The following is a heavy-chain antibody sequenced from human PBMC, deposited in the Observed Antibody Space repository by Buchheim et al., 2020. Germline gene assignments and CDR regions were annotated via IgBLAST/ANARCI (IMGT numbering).Heavy chain of an antibody. V-gene: IGHV3-7*01. CDR2: IKQDGSEK. CDR1: GFTFSSYW. D-gene: IGHD6-19*01. CDR3: ASSSSSGWYQGRFDY. Sequence: EVQLVESGGGLVQPGGSLRLSCAASGFTFSSYWMSWVRQAPGKGLEWVANIKQDGSEKYYVDSVKGRFTISRDNAKNYLYLQMNSLRAEDTAVYYCASSSSSGWYQGRFDYWGQGTL. J-gene: IGHJ4*02.